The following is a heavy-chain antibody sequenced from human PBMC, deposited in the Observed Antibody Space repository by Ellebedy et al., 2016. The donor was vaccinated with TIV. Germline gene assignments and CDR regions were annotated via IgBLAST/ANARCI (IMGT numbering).Heavy chain of an antibody. CDR3: VRARPYCGGDCYSFGN. CDR1: GFSFRSYA. V-gene: IGHV3-23*01. D-gene: IGHD2-21*02. CDR2: ISDSGSNT. J-gene: IGHJ4*02. Sequence: GESLKISXAASGFSFRSYAMSWVRQAPGKGLEWVSGISDSGSNTYYADSVKGRFTISRDNAKNTLYLQMNSLRAEDTAVYYCVRARPYCGGDCYSFGNWGQGSLVTVSS.